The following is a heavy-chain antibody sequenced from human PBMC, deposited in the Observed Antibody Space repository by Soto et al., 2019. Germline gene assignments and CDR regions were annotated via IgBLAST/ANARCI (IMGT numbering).Heavy chain of an antibody. CDR3: ARGAGIAAAGKGHGFDP. Sequence: PSETLSLTCAVYGGSFSGYYWSWIRQPPGKGLEWTGEINHSGSTNYNPSLKSRVTISVDTSKNQFSLKLSSVTAADTAVYYCARGAGIAAAGKGHGFDPWGQGTLVTVSS. D-gene: IGHD6-13*01. CDR1: GGSFSGYY. CDR2: INHSGST. V-gene: IGHV4-34*01. J-gene: IGHJ5*02.